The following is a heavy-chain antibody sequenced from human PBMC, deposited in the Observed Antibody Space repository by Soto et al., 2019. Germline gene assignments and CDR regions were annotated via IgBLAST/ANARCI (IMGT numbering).Heavy chain of an antibody. CDR3: ARMSRDYYYYISCLLSYCYVMHV. D-gene: IGHD3-22*01. J-gene: IGHJ6*02. CDR1: GFSLSTSGMC. CDR2: IDWDDDK. Sequence: TGPTLVNPTQTLTLTCTFSGFSLSTSGMCVSWIRQPPGKALEWLALIDWDDDKYYSTSLKTRLTISKDTSKNQVVLTMTNMDPVDTATYYCARMSRDYYYYISCLLSYCYVMHVWGQGTTVTGSS. V-gene: IGHV2-70*01.